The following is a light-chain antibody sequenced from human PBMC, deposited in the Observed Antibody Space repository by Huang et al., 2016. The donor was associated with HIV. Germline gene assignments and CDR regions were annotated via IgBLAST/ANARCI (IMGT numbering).Light chain of an antibody. Sequence: DIQMTQSPSSLSASIGDRVILTWRASQGITNYLAWFQQKPGAAPKSLIYAASNLQSGVPSKFSGSGSGTDFTLTIDNLQPEDFASYYCQQYNSYPVTFGQGSKLEIK. CDR1: QGITNY. J-gene: IGKJ2*01. V-gene: IGKV1-16*02. CDR3: QQYNSYPVT. CDR2: AAS.